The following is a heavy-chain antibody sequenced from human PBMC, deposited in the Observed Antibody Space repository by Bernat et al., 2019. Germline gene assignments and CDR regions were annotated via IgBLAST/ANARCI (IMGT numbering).Heavy chain of an antibody. CDR1: GFTFSDYA. D-gene: IGHD4/OR15-4a*01. CDR2: FSGSGRGT. J-gene: IGHJ4*02. CDR3: AKDLLTETTGAFFES. V-gene: IGHV3-23*01. Sequence: EVQLLESGGGLVQPGGSLRLSCAASGFTFSDYAMSWVRQAPGKGLEWISGFSGSGRGTYYADSVKGRFTISRDNSKNTLYLKMNSLRAEDTAVYYCAKDLLTETTGAFFESWGQGALVAVS.